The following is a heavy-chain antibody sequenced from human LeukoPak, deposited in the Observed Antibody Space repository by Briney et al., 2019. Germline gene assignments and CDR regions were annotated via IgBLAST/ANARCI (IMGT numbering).Heavy chain of an antibody. D-gene: IGHD5-18*01. J-gene: IGHJ4*02. V-gene: IGHV3-48*01. CDR1: GFTFSSYS. CDR3: ARARIQLWLVDY. Sequence: GGSLRLSCAASGFTFSSYSMNWVRQAPGKGLEWVSYISSSSSSTIYYADSVKGRFTISRDNSKNTLYLQMNSLRAEDTAVYYCARARIQLWLVDYWGQGTLVTVSS. CDR2: ISSSSSSTI.